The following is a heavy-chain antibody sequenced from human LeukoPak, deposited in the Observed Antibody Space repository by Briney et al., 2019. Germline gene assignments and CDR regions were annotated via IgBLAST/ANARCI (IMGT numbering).Heavy chain of an antibody. CDR2: ISGRGGNT. J-gene: IGHJ4*02. Sequence: GSLRLSCAASGFTFTNHAMNWVRQAPGKGLEWVSGISGRGGNTYYADSVKGRFTLSRDNSKNTLSLQMNSLRAEDTAVYFCAKDLGSGWYITNFDYWGQGTLVSVSP. D-gene: IGHD6-19*01. CDR3: AKDLGSGWYITNFDY. CDR1: GFTFTNHA. V-gene: IGHV3-23*01.